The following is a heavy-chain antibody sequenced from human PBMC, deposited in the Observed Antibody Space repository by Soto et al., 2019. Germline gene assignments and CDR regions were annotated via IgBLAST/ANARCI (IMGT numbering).Heavy chain of an antibody. CDR2: ISSRSSTI. Sequence: GGSLRLSCAASGFTFSNYNMNWVRQAPGKGLEWVSYISSRSSTIYYADSVKGRFTISRDNAKNSLYLQMNSLRDEDTAVYYCARDCGKGYGMDVWGKGTTVTVSS. V-gene: IGHV3-48*02. CDR3: ARDCGKGYGMDV. CDR1: GFTFSNYN. J-gene: IGHJ6*04.